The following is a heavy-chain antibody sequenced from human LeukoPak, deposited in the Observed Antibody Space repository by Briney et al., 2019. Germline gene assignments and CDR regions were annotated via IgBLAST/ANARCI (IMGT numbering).Heavy chain of an antibody. CDR1: GASISSSSYY. J-gene: IGHJ6*03. CDR3: ARIPGYSSSWYRKHYYYYMDV. CDR2: IYYSGSA. Sequence: PSETLSLTCTVSGASISSSSYYWGWIRQPPGKGLEWIGSIYYSGSAYYNPSLKSRVTISVDTSKNQFSLKLSSVTAADTAVYYCARIPGYSSSWYRKHYYYYMDVWGKGTTVTVSS. V-gene: IGHV4-39*07. D-gene: IGHD6-13*01.